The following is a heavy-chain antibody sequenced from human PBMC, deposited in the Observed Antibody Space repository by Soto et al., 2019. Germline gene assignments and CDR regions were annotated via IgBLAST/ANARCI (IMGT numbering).Heavy chain of an antibody. D-gene: IGHD3-16*01. CDR3: ASGGNWFDP. CDR2: MYYNGNI. Sequence: SETLSLTCNVSGGSISNYYWTWVRQSPEKGLEWIGYMYYNGNINYNPSLKSRVTISIDTSKNQFSLTLKSVTAADTAVYYCASGGNWFDPWGQGVLVTVYS. J-gene: IGHJ5*02. CDR1: GGSISNYY. V-gene: IGHV4-59*01.